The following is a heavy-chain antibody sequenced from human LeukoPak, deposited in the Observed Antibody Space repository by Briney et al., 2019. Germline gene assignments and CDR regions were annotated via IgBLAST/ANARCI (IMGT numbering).Heavy chain of an antibody. V-gene: IGHV4-59*08. CDR3: ARLLDYDSSGDPDTFDI. CDR1: GYSISGDY. D-gene: IGHD3-22*01. CDR2: FHHTAGT. Sequence: SETLSLTCTVSGYSISGDYWSWIRQSPGKGLEWIGYFHHTAGTRYNPSLQRRVIISIEASRDHFSLKLNSLSAADTAVYFCARLLDYDSSGDPDTFDIWGQGTVVTVSS. J-gene: IGHJ3*02.